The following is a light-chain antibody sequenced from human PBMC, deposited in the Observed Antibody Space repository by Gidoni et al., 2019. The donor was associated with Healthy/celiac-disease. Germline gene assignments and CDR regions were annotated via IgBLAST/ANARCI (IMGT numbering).Light chain of an antibody. J-gene: IGKJ2*01. CDR2: GAS. V-gene: IGKV3-20*01. CDR3: QQYGSSQYT. CDR1: QSVSSSY. Sequence: IVSTQSQRTLSLSPGDRAPLSCRASQSVSSSYLAWYQQNPGQAPRLLPLYGASSRATGIPDRLSGSGSGTDFTLTISRLEPEDFAVYYCQQYGSSQYTFGQGTKLEIK.